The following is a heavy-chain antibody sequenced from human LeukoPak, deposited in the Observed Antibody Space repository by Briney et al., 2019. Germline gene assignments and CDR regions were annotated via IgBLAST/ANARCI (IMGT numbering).Heavy chain of an antibody. V-gene: IGHV4-38-2*01. CDR2: VYHSGST. D-gene: IGHD3-22*01. CDR1: DYSISSGNY. J-gene: IGHJ4*02. CDR3: ARNDSSGYFDY. Sequence: SETLSLTCAVSDYSISSGNYWGWIRHPPGKGLEWIGSVYHSGSTHYRPSLKSRVTISVDTSKNQFSLKLSSVTAADTAVYYCARNDSSGYFDYWGQGTLVTVSS.